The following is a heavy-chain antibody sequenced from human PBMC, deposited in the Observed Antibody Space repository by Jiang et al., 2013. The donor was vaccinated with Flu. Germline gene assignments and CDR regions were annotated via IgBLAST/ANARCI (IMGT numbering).Heavy chain of an antibody. D-gene: IGHD5-12*01. CDR2: IHTSGST. Sequence: GSGLVKPSETLSLTCTVSVGYITTYYWTWIRQPAGKGLEWIGRIHTSGSTIYNPSLKSRVTMSVDTSKNQFSLQLSSVTAADTAVYYCAAYDGPREAFVDMWGQGTMVTVSS. CDR1: VGYITTYY. CDR3: AAYDGPREAFVDM. V-gene: IGHV4-4*07. J-gene: IGHJ3*02.